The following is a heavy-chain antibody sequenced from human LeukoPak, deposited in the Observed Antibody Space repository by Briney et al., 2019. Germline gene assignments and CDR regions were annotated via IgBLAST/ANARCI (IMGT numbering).Heavy chain of an antibody. Sequence: GSLRLSCAASGFTFSSYAMSWVRQAPGKGLEWVSAISGSGGSTYYADSVKGRFTIPRDNSKNTLYLQMNSLRAEDTAVYYCAKGTAMVNLRPFDYWGQGTLVTVSS. D-gene: IGHD5-18*01. J-gene: IGHJ4*02. CDR1: GFTFSSYA. V-gene: IGHV3-23*01. CDR3: AKGTAMVNLRPFDY. CDR2: ISGSGGST.